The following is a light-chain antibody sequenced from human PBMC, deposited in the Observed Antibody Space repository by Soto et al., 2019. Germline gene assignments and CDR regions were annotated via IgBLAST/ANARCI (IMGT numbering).Light chain of an antibody. CDR1: SSNI. J-gene: IGLJ2*01. Sequence: QSVLTQPPSVSAAPGQKVTISCSGSSSNIVSWYQQLPGTAPKLLIYGNTNRPSGVPDRFSGSKSGTSASLAITGLQAEDEADYYCLSFDSSLSVVFGGGTKVTVL. CDR3: LSFDSSLSVV. CDR2: GNT. V-gene: IGLV1-40*01.